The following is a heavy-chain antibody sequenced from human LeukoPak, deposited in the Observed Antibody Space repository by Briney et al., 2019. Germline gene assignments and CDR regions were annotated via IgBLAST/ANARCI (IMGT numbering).Heavy chain of an antibody. CDR1: SSGDYY. D-gene: IGHD1-1*01. V-gene: IGHV3-49*03. Sequence: SSGDYYWSWFRQAPGKGLEWVGFIRSKAYGGTTEYAASVKGRFTISRDDSKSIAYLQTNSLKTEDTAVYYCTRDVSGTNSLFFDYWGQGTLVTVSS. J-gene: IGHJ4*02. CDR2: IRSKAYGGTT. CDR3: TRDVSGTNSLFFDY.